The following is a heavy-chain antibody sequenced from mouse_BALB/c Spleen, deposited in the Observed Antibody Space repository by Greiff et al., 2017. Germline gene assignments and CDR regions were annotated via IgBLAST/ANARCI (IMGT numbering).Heavy chain of an antibody. CDR2: ISSGGSYT. J-gene: IGHJ2*01. CDR3: ARPTDYFDY. CDR1: GFTFSSYG. V-gene: IGHV5-6*01. Sequence: EVQLVESGGDLVKPGGSLKLSCAASGFTFSSYGMSWVRQTPDKRLEWVATISSGGSYTYYPDSVKGRFTISRDNAKNTLYLQMSSLKSEDTAMYYCARPTDYFDYWGQGTTLTVSS. D-gene: IGHD1-1*01.